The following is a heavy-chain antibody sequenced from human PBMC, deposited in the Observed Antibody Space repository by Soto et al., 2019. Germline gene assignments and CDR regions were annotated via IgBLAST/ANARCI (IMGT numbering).Heavy chain of an antibody. J-gene: IGHJ3*02. D-gene: IGHD2-21*02. Sequence: SETLSLTCTVSGGSISSGGYYWSWIRQHPGKGLEWIGYIYYSGSTYYNPSLKSRVTISVDTSKNQFSLKLSSVTAADTAVYYCGAYCGGDCYWGSLDAFDIWGQGTMVTVSS. CDR2: IYYSGST. CDR1: GGSISSGGYY. CDR3: GAYCGGDCYWGSLDAFDI. V-gene: IGHV4-31*03.